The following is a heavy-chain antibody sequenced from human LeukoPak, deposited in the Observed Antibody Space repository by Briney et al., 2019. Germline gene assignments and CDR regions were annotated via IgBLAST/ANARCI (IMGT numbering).Heavy chain of an antibody. D-gene: IGHD2-15*01. V-gene: IGHV4-34*01. CDR3: FVLPLGY. Sequence: SETLSLTCAVYGGSFSGYYWSWIRQPPGKGLEWIGEINHSGSTNYNPSLKSRLTISVDTSKNQSSLKLSSVTAADTAVYYCFVLPLGYWGQGTLVTVSS. CDR1: GGSFSGYY. J-gene: IGHJ4*02. CDR2: INHSGST.